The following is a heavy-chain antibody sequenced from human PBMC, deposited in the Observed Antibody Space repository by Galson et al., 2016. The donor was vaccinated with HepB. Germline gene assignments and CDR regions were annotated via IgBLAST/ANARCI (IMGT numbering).Heavy chain of an antibody. V-gene: IGHV4-59*12. J-gene: IGHJ4*02. D-gene: IGHD1-1*01. Sequence: SETLFLTCSVSGDSNSRYYWSWIRQTPGKGLEWIGYIFHSGSTYYNPSLKNRVIISVDTSKNQFSLKLTSVTAADTAVYYCARVATSWSERQFDYWGQGTLVTVS. CDR1: GDSNSRYY. CDR3: ARVATSWSERQFDY. CDR2: IFHSGST.